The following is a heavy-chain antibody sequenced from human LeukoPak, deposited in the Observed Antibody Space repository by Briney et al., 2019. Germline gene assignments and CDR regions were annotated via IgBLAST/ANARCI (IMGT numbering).Heavy chain of an antibody. Sequence: SGGSLRLSCAASGFTFSSYWMSWVRQAPGKGLEWVANIKQDGSEKYYVDSVKGRFTISRDNAKNSLYLQMNSLRAEDTAVYYCARVSDYYDSSGYNSQDYWGQGTLVTVSS. CDR1: GFTFSSYW. CDR2: IKQDGSEK. CDR3: ARVSDYYDSSGYNSQDY. J-gene: IGHJ4*02. D-gene: IGHD3-22*01. V-gene: IGHV3-7*03.